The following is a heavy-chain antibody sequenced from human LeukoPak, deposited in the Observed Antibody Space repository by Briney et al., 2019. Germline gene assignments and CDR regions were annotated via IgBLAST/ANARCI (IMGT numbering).Heavy chain of an antibody. D-gene: IGHD6-19*01. CDR1: GGSISSYY. CDR2: IYTSGST. Sequence: SETLSLTCTVSGGSISSYYWSWIRQPAGKGLEWIGRIYTSGSTSYNPSLKSRVTISMDKSKNQFSLKLRSVTAADTAMYYCAKMGGSAPYFFDYWGQGTLVTVSP. J-gene: IGHJ4*02. V-gene: IGHV4-4*07. CDR3: AKMGGSAPYFFDY.